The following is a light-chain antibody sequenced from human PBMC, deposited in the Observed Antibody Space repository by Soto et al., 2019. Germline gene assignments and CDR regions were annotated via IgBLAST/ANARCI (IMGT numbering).Light chain of an antibody. Sequence: QSVLTQPPSVSGAPGQRVTISCSGSSSNIGAGYDVHWYQQFPGTAPRLLIYGNSNRPSGVPDRFSGSKSGTSASLAITGLQAEDEADSYCKSYDNTLSGYVFATGTKVTVL. CDR3: KSYDNTLSGYV. J-gene: IGLJ1*01. CDR1: SSNIGAGYD. CDR2: GNS. V-gene: IGLV1-40*01.